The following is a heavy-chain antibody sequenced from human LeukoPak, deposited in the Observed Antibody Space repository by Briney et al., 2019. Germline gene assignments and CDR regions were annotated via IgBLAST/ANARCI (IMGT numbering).Heavy chain of an antibody. V-gene: IGHV3-9*01. D-gene: IGHD3-22*01. CDR2: ISWNSGSI. CDR3: ARGRSYYDSSGYFRGWWFDP. J-gene: IGHJ5*02. Sequence: GGSLRLSCAASGFTFDDYAMHWVRQAPGKGLEWVSGISWNSGSIGYADSVKGRFTISRDNAKNSLYLQMNSPRAEDTAVYYCARGRSYYDSSGYFRGWWFDPWGQGTLVTVSS. CDR1: GFTFDDYA.